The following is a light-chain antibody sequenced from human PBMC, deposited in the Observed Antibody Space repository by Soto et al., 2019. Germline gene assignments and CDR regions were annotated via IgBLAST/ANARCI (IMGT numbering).Light chain of an antibody. J-gene: IGKJ1*01. Sequence: EIVLTQSPATLSLSPGERATLSCRASQSVSSYLAWYQQKPGQAPRLLNYDSSNRATDIPARFSGSGSGTDFTLTISSLEPEDFAVYYCQQRSNWPWTFGQGTKVE. CDR1: QSVSSY. V-gene: IGKV3-11*01. CDR2: DSS. CDR3: QQRSNWPWT.